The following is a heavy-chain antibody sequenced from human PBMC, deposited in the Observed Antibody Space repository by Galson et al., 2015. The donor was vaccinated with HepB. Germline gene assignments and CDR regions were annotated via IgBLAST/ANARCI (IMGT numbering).Heavy chain of an antibody. CDR3: ARGESDKDSDPPDD. Sequence: SLRLSCAASGLAFHNYAMHWVRQAPGKGLEWMAVIWYDGSEKYYADSVKRRFTISRDNSKNILFLDMNSLRVEDTAIYYCARGESDKDSDPPDDWGQGTLVTVSS. D-gene: IGHD2-15*01. CDR2: IWYDGSEK. J-gene: IGHJ4*02. CDR1: GLAFHNYA. V-gene: IGHV3-33*01.